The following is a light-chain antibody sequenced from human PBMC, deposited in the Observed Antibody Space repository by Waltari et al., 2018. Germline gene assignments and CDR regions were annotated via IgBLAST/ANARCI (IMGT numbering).Light chain of an antibody. Sequence: EIVLTQSPATLSLSPGERATLSCKASQSISHYLAWYQQKPGHTPRLLIFDASNRATGIPARFSGRGSGTDFTLTISSLEPEDFAVYYCQQRANPPITFGPGTTVDIK. CDR3: QQRANPPIT. CDR1: QSISHY. V-gene: IGKV3-11*01. CDR2: DAS. J-gene: IGKJ3*01.